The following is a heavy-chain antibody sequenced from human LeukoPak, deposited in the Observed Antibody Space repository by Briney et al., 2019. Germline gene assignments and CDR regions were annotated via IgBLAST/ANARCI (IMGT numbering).Heavy chain of an antibody. CDR3: ARRQYRGSWYYFDY. J-gene: IGHJ4*02. Sequence: PGGSLRLSCAASGFSLSSYWMHWVRQAPGKGLVWVSRINSDGSTTNYADSVKGRFTISRDNAKNTLYLQMNSLRAEDTAVYYCARRQYRGSWYYFDYWGQGTLVTVSS. V-gene: IGHV3-74*01. CDR1: GFSLSSYW. CDR2: INSDGSTT. D-gene: IGHD6-13*01.